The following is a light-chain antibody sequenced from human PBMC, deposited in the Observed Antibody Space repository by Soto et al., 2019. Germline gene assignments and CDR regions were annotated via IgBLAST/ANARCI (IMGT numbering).Light chain of an antibody. J-gene: IGKJ1*01. CDR2: AAS. V-gene: IGKV1-39*01. CDR3: QQSYSTPPWT. CDR1: QSIVTY. Sequence: DIQMTQSPSSLSASVGDRVTITCRASQSIVTYLNWYLQKPGKALKLLIYAASNLQSGVPSRFSGSGSGTDFTLTISSLQPEDFATYFCQQSYSTPPWTFGQGTKVDI.